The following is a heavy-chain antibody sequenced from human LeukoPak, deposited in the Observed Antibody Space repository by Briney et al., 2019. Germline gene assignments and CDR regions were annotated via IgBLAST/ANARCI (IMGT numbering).Heavy chain of an antibody. CDR1: GFTFSSYG. CDR3: ERSGSGSYWHYYGMDV. Sequence: PGGSLRLSCAASGFTFSSYGMHWVRQAPGKGLEWVAVISYDGSNKYYADSVKGRFTISRDNSKNTLYLQMNSLRAEDTAVYYCERSGSGSYWHYYGMDVWGQGTTVTVSS. J-gene: IGHJ6*02. V-gene: IGHV3-30*03. CDR2: ISYDGSNK. D-gene: IGHD3-10*01.